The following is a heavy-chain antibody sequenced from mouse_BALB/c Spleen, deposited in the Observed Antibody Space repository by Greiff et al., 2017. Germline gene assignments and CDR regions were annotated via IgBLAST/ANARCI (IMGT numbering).Heavy chain of an antibody. CDR2: ISSGSSTI. D-gene: IGHD1-1*01. CDR3: ARYRYYYGSSYYAMDY. V-gene: IGHV5-17*02. CDR1: GFTFSSFG. J-gene: IGHJ4*01. Sequence: EVQRVESGGGLVQPGGSRKLSCAASGFTFSSFGMHWVRQAPEKGLEWVAYISSGSSTIYYADTVKGRFTISRDNPKNTLFLQMTSLRSEDTAMYYCARYRYYYGSSYYAMDYWGQGTSVTVSS.